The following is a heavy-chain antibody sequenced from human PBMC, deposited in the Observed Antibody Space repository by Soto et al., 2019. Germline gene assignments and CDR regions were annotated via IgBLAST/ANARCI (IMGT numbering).Heavy chain of an antibody. D-gene: IGHD3-22*01. Sequence: GGSLRLSCAASGFTFSSYAMSWVRQAPGKGLEWVSAIGTAGDTYYPGSVKGRFTISRENAKNSLYLQMNSLRAEDTAVYYCARIYYDSGGYGTYTFDIWGQGTMVTVSS. J-gene: IGHJ3*02. CDR2: IGTAGDT. V-gene: IGHV3-13*01. CDR3: ARIYYDSGGYGTYTFDI. CDR1: GFTFSSYA.